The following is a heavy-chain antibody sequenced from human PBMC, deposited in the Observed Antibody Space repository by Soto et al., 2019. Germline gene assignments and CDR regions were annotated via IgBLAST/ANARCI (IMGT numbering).Heavy chain of an antibody. CDR3: ARGGSTVTFFDY. Sequence: SETLSLTCTVSGGSISSGGYYWSWIRQHPGKGLEWIGYIYYSGSTYYNPSLKSRVTISVDTSKNQFSLKLSSVTAADTAVYYCARGGSTVTFFDYWGQGTLVTVSS. V-gene: IGHV4-31*03. CDR2: IYYSGST. J-gene: IGHJ4*02. CDR1: GGSISSGGYY. D-gene: IGHD4-17*01.